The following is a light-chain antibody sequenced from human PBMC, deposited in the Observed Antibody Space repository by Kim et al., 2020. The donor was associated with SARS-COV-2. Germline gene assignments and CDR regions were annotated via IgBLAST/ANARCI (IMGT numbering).Light chain of an antibody. Sequence: LSVSPGERAALSCRARQAVGNNLAWFQQRPGQPPRLLIYDASNRAIGVPARFSGRGSGADFTLTISSLEPEDFALYYCLQRGDWPTFGQGTKLEI. CDR3: LQRGDWPT. CDR1: QAVGNN. J-gene: IGKJ2*01. CDR2: DAS. V-gene: IGKV3-11*01.